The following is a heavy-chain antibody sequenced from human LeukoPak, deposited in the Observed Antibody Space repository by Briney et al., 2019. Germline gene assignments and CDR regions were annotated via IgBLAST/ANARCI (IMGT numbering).Heavy chain of an antibody. D-gene: IGHD6-13*01. J-gene: IGHJ4*02. V-gene: IGHV1-8*02. Sequence: ASVKVSCKASGYSFTSYGFNWVRQAPGQGLEWMGWMNPVSGNAGSAQKFQGRVTLTRDTSISTAYMELSSLRSDDTAFYYCARAPMGAAALYWGQGTLVTVSS. CDR2: MNPVSGNA. CDR1: GYSFTSYG. CDR3: ARAPMGAAALY.